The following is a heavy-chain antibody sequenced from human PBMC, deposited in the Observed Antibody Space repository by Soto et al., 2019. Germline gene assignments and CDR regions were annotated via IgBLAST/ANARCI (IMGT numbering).Heavy chain of an antibody. V-gene: IGHV4-34*01. D-gene: IGHD3-10*01. Sequence: SETLSLTCAVYGGSFSGYYWTWIRQPPGTGLEWIGEINHSGSTNYNPSPKSRVTISVDTSKNQFSLKLTSVTAADTAVYYCARGPGYYGSGSSFLAFGYYYYGMDVWGQGTTVTVSS. CDR3: ARGPGYYGSGSSFLAFGYYYYGMDV. J-gene: IGHJ6*02. CDR2: INHSGST. CDR1: GGSFSGYY.